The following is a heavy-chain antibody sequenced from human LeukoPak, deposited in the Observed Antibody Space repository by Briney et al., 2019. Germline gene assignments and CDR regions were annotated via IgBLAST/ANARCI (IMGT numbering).Heavy chain of an antibody. CDR2: ISSSSSYI. Sequence: PGGSLRLSCAASGFTFSSYSMNWVRQAPRKGRVWVSSISSSSSYIYYADSVKGRFTISRDNAKNLLYLQMNSLRAEDTAVYYCARDAEPPIAAAGTIDWLDPWGQGTLVTLSS. CDR1: GFTFSSYS. D-gene: IGHD6-13*01. J-gene: IGHJ5*02. V-gene: IGHV3-21*01. CDR3: ARDAEPPIAAAGTIDWLDP.